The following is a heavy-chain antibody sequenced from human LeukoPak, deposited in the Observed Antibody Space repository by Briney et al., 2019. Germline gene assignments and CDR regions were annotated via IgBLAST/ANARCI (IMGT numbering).Heavy chain of an antibody. CDR1: GLTVSSNY. CDR3: AREDIVATIARYYYYGMDV. V-gene: IGHV3-66*02. Sequence: GGSLRLSCAASGLTVSSNYMSWVRQAPGKGLEWVSVIYSGGSTYYADSVKGRFTISRDNSKNTLYLQMNSLRAEDTAVYYCAREDIVATIARYYYYGMDVWGQGTTVTVSS. J-gene: IGHJ6*02. CDR2: IYSGGST. D-gene: IGHD5-12*01.